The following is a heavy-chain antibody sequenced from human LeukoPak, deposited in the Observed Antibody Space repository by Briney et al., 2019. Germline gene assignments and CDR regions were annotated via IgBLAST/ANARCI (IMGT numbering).Heavy chain of an antibody. J-gene: IGHJ6*02. Sequence: SETLSLTCAVYGGSFSGYVWNWIRQPPGKGPEWIGEINHSGRTNYNPSLKSRVTISLDTSKSQFSLKPSSVTAADTAVYYCATSNSGSYRYGMDVWGQGTTVTVSS. CDR2: INHSGRT. D-gene: IGHD1-26*01. CDR3: ATSNSGSYRYGMDV. V-gene: IGHV4-34*01. CDR1: GGSFSGYV.